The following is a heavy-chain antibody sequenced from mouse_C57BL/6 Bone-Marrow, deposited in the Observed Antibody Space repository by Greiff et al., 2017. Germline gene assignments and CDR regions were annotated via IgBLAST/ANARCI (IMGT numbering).Heavy chain of an antibody. Sequence: EVKVVESGEGLVKPGGSLKLSCAASGFTFSSYAMSWVRQTPEKRLEWVAYISSGGDYIYYADTVKGRFPISRDNARNTLYLQMSSLKSEDTAMYYCTRDDGNYGPFAYWGQGTLVTVSA. D-gene: IGHD2-3*01. CDR1: GFTFSSYA. V-gene: IGHV5-9-1*02. J-gene: IGHJ3*01. CDR2: ISSGGDYI. CDR3: TRDDGNYGPFAY.